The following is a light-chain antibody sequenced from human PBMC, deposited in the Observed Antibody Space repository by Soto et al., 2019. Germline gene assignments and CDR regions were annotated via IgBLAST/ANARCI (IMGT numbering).Light chain of an antibody. CDR1: QSVSSN. CDR2: GAS. CDR3: QQYNNWPPT. J-gene: IGKJ1*01. Sequence: EIVMTQSPATLSVSPGERATLSCRAGQSVSSNLAWYQQKSGQAPRLLIYGASTRATGIPARFSGSGSGTEFTLTISSLQSEDFAVYYCQQYNNWPPTFGQGTKVEIK. V-gene: IGKV3-15*01.